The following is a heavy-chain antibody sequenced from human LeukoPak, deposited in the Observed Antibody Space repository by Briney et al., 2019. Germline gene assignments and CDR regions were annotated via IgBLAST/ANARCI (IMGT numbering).Heavy chain of an antibody. CDR2: ISYDGSNK. D-gene: IGHD2-2*02. Sequence: GRSLRLSCAASGFTFSSYAMHWVRQAPGRGLEWVAVISYDGSNKYYADSVKGRFTISRDNSKNTLYLQMNSLRAEDTAVYYCAKAGGYCSTSCYTDFDYWGQGTLVTVSS. CDR3: AKAGGYCSTSCYTDFDY. CDR1: GFTFSSYA. J-gene: IGHJ4*02. V-gene: IGHV3-30-3*01.